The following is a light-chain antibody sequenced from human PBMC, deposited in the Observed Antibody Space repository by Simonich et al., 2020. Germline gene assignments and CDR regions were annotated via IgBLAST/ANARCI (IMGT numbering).Light chain of an antibody. CDR1: SGSIASNY. CDR2: EVN. CDR3: QSYDSSNQV. J-gene: IGLJ3*02. V-gene: IGLV6-57*03. Sequence: NFMLTQPHSVSESPGKTVTISCTRSSGSIASNYVQWYQQRPGSAPTTGIYEVNPRPSGVPDRFSGSIDSSSNSASLTISGLKTEDEADYYCQSYDSSNQVFGGGTKLTVL.